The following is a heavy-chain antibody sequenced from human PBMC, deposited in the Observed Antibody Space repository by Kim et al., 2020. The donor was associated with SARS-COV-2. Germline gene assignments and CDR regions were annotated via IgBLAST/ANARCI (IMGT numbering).Heavy chain of an antibody. CDR2: IYYSGST. D-gene: IGHD2-2*02. V-gene: IGHV4-30-4*01. CDR3: ARVGYCSSTSCYRAHYYYYGMDV. J-gene: IGHJ6*02. CDR1: GGSISSGDYY. Sequence: SETLSLTCTVSGGSISSGDYYWSWIRQPPGKGLEWIGYIYYSGSTYYNPSLKSRVTISVDTSKNQFSLKLSSVTAADTAVYYCARVGYCSSTSCYRAHYYYYGMDVWGQGTTVTVSS.